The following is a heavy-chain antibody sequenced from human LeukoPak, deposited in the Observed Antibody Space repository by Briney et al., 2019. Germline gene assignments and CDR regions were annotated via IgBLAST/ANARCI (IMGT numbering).Heavy chain of an antibody. D-gene: IGHD1-26*01. J-gene: IGHJ4*02. Sequence: GGSLRLSCAASGFNVSSNYMSWVRQAPGKGLEWVSLIFTGGSRYYADSVKGRFTISRDNSKNTLYLQMNSLRVEDTAVYYCAKVMGRELRLYYFDYWGQGTLVTVSS. CDR1: GFNVSSNY. CDR2: IFTGGSR. CDR3: AKVMGRELRLYYFDY. V-gene: IGHV3-66*01.